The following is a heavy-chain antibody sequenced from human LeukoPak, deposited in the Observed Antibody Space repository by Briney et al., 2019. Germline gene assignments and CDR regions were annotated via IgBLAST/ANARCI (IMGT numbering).Heavy chain of an antibody. CDR1: GGSISTYS. CDR2: IYYSGTT. J-gene: IGHJ3*02. V-gene: IGHV4-59*08. CDR3: ARNQAVAANRGAFDI. D-gene: IGHD6-19*01. Sequence: SETLSLTCTVSGGSISTYSWSWIRQPPGKGLEWIGYIYYSGTTNYNSSLKSRVTISVDTSKNQFSLKLDSVTEIDTAMYYCARNQAVAANRGAFDIWGQGTMVTVSS.